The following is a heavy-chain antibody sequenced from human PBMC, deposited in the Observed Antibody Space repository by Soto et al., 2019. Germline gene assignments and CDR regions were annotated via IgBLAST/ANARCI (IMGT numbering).Heavy chain of an antibody. Sequence: GASVKVSCKASGYTFTSYYMHWVRQAPGQGLEWMGIINPSGGSTSYAQKFQGRVTITRDTSASTAYMELSSLRSEDTAVYYCARVSGWYVLDYWGQGTLVTVSS. CDR2: INPSGGST. J-gene: IGHJ4*02. D-gene: IGHD6-19*01. V-gene: IGHV1-46*01. CDR1: GYTFTSYY. CDR3: ARVSGWYVLDY.